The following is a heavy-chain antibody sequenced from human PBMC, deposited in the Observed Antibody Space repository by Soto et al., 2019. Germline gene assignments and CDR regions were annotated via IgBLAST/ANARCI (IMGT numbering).Heavy chain of an antibody. CDR1: GGSISYNSYY. V-gene: IGHV4-39*02. CDR3: ARLVVVAPVANA. D-gene: IGHD2-2*01. J-gene: IGHJ5*02. Sequence: SETLSLTCSASGGSISYNSYYWGWIRQPPGKGLEWVGGIFYTGTTYYSPSLKDRVTISVDTSKNSFSLDLTSVTAADTAVYFCARLVVVAPVANAWGQGTLVPVSS. CDR2: IFYTGTT.